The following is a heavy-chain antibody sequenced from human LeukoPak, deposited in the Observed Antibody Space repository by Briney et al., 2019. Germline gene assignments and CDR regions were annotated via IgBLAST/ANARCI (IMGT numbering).Heavy chain of an antibody. CDR2: ISNSGDST. CDR1: GISVSNDY. CDR3: AKAIYDFWTGGPSS. V-gene: IGHV3-23*01. Sequence: GGSLRLSCAASGISVSNDYMSWVRQAPGQGLEWVSTISNSGDSTYYADSVKSRFTISRGNSKNTLFLQMNSLRAEDTALYYCAKAIYDFWTGGPSSWGQGTLVTVSS. D-gene: IGHD3-3*01. J-gene: IGHJ4*02.